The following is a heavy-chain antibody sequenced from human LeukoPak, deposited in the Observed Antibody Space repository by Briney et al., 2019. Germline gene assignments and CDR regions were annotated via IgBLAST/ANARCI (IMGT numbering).Heavy chain of an antibody. V-gene: IGHV3-11*01. CDR2: ISSSGSTI. CDR3: ARDANSGSYYLDAFDI. CDR1: GFIFSDYY. Sequence: GGSLRLSCAASGFIFSDYYMSWIRQAPGKGLEWISYISSSGSTIDYADSVKGRFTISRDNAKNSLYLQMNSLRVEDTAVYYCARDANSGSYYLDAFDIWGQGTMVTVSS. D-gene: IGHD1-26*01. J-gene: IGHJ3*02.